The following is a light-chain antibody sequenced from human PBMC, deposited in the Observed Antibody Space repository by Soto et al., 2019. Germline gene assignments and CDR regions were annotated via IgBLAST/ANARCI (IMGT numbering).Light chain of an antibody. J-gene: IGKJ4*01. Sequence: DIQMTQSPSTLSASVGDRVTITCRASQSISTWLAWYQQKPGKAPKLLIYKASSLESGVPSRFSGSGIGTESTLTSSSLQPDDFATYYCQQYNTYPLTFGGGTTVEIK. CDR2: KAS. CDR3: QQYNTYPLT. V-gene: IGKV1-5*03. CDR1: QSISTW.